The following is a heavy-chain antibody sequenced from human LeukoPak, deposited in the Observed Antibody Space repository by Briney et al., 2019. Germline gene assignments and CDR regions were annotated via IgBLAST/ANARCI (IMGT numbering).Heavy chain of an antibody. V-gene: IGHV3-21*01. CDR1: GFIFSRYT. CDR3: TRDEDEELVRDY. D-gene: IGHD6-13*01. CDR2: ISSTSTYI. Sequence: GGSLRLSCAASGFIFSRYTMNWVRQAPGKGLEWVSSISSTSTYIYYADSVKGRFTISRDNAKKSLYLQMNSLRADDTAVYYCTRDEDEELVRDYWGQGTLVSVSS. J-gene: IGHJ4*02.